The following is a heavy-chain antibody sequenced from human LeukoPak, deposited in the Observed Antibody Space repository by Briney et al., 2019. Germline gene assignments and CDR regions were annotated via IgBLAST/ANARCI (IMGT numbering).Heavy chain of an antibody. CDR3: ASCSGGSCPGTFDY. Sequence: PSETLSLTCTVSGGSISSYYWSWIRQPPGKGLEWIGYIYYSGCTNYNPSLKSRVTISVDTSKNQFSLKLSSVTAADTAVYYCASCSGGSCPGTFDYWGQGTLVTVSS. D-gene: IGHD2-15*01. CDR1: GGSISSYY. V-gene: IGHV4-59*08. J-gene: IGHJ4*02. CDR2: IYYSGCT.